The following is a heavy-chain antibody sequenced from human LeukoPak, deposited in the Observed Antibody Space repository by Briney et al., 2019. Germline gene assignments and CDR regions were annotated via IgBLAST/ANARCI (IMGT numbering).Heavy chain of an antibody. Sequence: SETLSLTCTVSGGSISSGSYYWSWIRQPPGKGLEWIGYIYYSGSTNYNPSLKSRVTISVDTSKNQFSLKLSSVTAADTAVYYCASSSGSNLLDYWGQGTLVTVSS. CDR1: GGSISSGSYY. CDR2: IYYSGST. J-gene: IGHJ4*02. CDR3: ASSSGSNLLDY. V-gene: IGHV4-61*01. D-gene: IGHD1-26*01.